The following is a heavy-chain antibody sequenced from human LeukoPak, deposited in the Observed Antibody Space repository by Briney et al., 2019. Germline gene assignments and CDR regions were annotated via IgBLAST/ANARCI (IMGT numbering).Heavy chain of an antibody. V-gene: IGHV1-69*13. CDR1: GGTFSSYA. D-gene: IGHD3-10*01. CDR2: IIPIFGTA. CDR3: ARDRSGSGSYYIPAFDI. Sequence: ASVKVSGKASGGTFSSYAISWVRQAPGQGLEWMGGIIPIFGTANYAQKFQGRVTITADESTSTAYMELSSLRSEDTAVYYCARDRSGSGSYYIPAFDIWGQGTMVTVSS. J-gene: IGHJ3*02.